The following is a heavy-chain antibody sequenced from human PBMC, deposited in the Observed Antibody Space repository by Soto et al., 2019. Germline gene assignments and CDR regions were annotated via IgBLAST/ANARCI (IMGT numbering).Heavy chain of an antibody. CDR3: ARESHRSYDSYGMDV. Sequence: QVQLVQSGAEVKKPGASVKVSCKASGYTFTSYDINWVRQATGQGLEWMGGIIPIFGTANYAQKFQGRVTITADKSTSTAYMELSSLRSEDTAVYYCARESHRSYDSYGMDVWGQGTTVTVSS. CDR2: IIPIFGTA. J-gene: IGHJ6*02. V-gene: IGHV1-69*06. CDR1: GYTFTSYD.